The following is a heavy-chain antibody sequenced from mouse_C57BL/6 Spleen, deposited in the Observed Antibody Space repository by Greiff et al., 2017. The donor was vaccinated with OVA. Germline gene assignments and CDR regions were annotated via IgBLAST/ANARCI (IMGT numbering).Heavy chain of an antibody. CDR2: IDPETGGT. CDR3: TRSSYYYGSSYVGWFAY. CDR1: GYTFTDYE. V-gene: IGHV1-15*01. J-gene: IGHJ3*01. Sequence: VQLQQSGAELVRPGASVTLSCKASGYTFTDYEMHWVKQTPVHGLEWIGAIDPETGGTAYNQKFKGKAILTADKSSSTAYMELRSLTSEDSAVYYCTRSSYYYGSSYVGWFAYWGQGTLVTVSA. D-gene: IGHD1-1*01.